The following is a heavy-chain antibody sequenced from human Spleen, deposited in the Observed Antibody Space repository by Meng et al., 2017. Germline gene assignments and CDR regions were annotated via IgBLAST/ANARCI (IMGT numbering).Heavy chain of an antibody. V-gene: IGHV4-34*01. J-gene: IGHJ4*02. Sequence: QEQRQPWGAGWLKPSVTLSLTCVVSGGSCSDYYWSWIRQPPGKGLEWIGEINHSGSTNYNPSLESRATISVDTSQNNLSLKLSSVTAADSAVYYCARSPTTMAHDFDYWGQGTLVTVSS. D-gene: IGHD4-11*01. CDR1: GGSCSDYY. CDR3: ARSPTTMAHDFDY. CDR2: INHSGST.